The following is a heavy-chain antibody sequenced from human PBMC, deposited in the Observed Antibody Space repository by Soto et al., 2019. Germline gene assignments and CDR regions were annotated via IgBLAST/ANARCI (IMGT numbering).Heavy chain of an antibody. CDR2: IYYSGST. CDR1: GGSFSPNY. CDR3: ARSVFP. Sequence: SETLSLTCTVSGGSFSPNYWTWIRQPPGKGLELVGYIYYSGSTYYNPSLKSRVTISVDTSKNQFSLKLSSVTAADTAVYYCARSVFPWGQGTLVTVSS. J-gene: IGHJ5*02. V-gene: IGHV4-59*06.